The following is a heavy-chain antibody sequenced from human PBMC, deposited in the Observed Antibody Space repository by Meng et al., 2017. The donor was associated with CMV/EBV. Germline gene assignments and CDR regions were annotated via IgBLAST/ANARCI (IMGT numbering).Heavy chain of an antibody. CDR1: GFNSNAYW. Sequence: GGSLRLSCAASGFNSNAYWMTWVRQVPGKALEWVANIKQDGTEKYYVPSVKGRFIISRDNAKSSLYLQMNDLRVEDTAVYYCATTTNGCFDNWGQGALVTVSS. CDR3: ATTTNGCFDN. CDR2: IKQDGTEK. D-gene: IGHD2-8*01. J-gene: IGHJ4*02. V-gene: IGHV3-7*01.